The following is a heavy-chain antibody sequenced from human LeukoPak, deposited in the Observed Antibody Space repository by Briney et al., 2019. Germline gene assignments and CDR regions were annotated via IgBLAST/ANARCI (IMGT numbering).Heavy chain of an antibody. D-gene: IGHD5-12*01. Sequence: GGSLRLSCAASGFTFSIYAMHWVRQAPGKGLEWVAVISYDGSNKYYTDSVKGRFTISRDNSKNALYLQMNSLRAEDTAVYYCAKDHSIVAPTLQYYYYGMDVWGKGTTVTVSS. CDR1: GFTFSIYA. CDR3: AKDHSIVAPTLQYYYYGMDV. CDR2: ISYDGSNK. J-gene: IGHJ6*04. V-gene: IGHV3-30*18.